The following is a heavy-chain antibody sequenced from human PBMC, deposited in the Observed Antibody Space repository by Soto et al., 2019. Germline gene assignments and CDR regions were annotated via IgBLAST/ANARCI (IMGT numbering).Heavy chain of an antibody. J-gene: IGHJ6*02. CDR1: GGSISIYY. D-gene: IGHD2-2*03. CDR2: IYCSGTT. CDR3: ARLDHFYYGMDV. V-gene: IGHV4-59*08. Sequence: PSETLSLTCTVSGGSISIYYWSWIRQPPGTGLEWIGYIYCSGTTDYNPSLKSRLTISVDTSKNQFSLKLSSVTAADTAVYYCARLDHFYYGMDVWGQGTTVTVSS.